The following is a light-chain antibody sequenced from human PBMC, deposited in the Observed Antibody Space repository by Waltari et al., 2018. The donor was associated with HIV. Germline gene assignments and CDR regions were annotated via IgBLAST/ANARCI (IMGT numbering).Light chain of an antibody. CDR3: QSYSSSTVV. CDR1: SGSIATNY. J-gene: IGLJ2*01. V-gene: IGLV6-57*03. CDR2: DAN. Sequence: NFMLTQPHSVSESPGKTVTISCTRSSGSIATNYVQWYQQRPGSAPLTLISDANQRPSGVPDRFSGSIASSANSAALTISGLKTEDEADYYCQSYSSSTVVFGGGTKLTVL.